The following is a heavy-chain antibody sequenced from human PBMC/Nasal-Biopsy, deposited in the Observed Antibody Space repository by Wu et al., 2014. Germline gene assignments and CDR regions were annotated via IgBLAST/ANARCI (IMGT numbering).Heavy chain of an antibody. CDR3: AKEALPSIRGSLHFFDY. D-gene: IGHD3-16*01. CDR1: GYTFSSYG. J-gene: IGHJ4*02. CDR2: ISADSSNT. V-gene: IGHV1-18*01. Sequence: VKVSCKASGYTFSSYGISWVRQAPGQGLEWMGWISADSSNTYYAQKFQGRVTMTTDASTSTAHMELRNLRSDDTAVYYCAKEALPSIRGSLHFFDYWGQGLLVPVSS.